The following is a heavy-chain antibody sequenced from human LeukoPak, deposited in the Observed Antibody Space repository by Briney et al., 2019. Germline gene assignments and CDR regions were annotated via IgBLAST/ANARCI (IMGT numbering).Heavy chain of an antibody. Sequence: ASVKVSCKASGGTFSSYAISWVRQAPGQGLEWMGGIIPIFGTANYAQKFQCRVTITADESTSTAYMELSSLRSEDTAVYYCARESPGYSYGPPLPWGQGTLVTVSS. V-gene: IGHV1-69*13. CDR2: IIPIFGTA. D-gene: IGHD5-18*01. J-gene: IGHJ5*02. CDR3: ARESPGYSYGPPLP. CDR1: GGTFSSYA.